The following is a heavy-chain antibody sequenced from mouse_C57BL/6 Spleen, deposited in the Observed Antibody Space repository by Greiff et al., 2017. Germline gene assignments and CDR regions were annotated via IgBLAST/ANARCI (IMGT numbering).Heavy chain of an antibody. CDR1: GYAFSSSW. CDR2: IYPGDGDT. Sequence: QVQLQQSGPELVKPGASVKISCKASGYAFSSSWMNWVKQRPGKGLEWIGRIYPGDGDTNYNGKFKGKATLTADKTSSTAYMQLSSLTSEDSAVYFCAFGYEGALGYWGQGTSVTVSS. V-gene: IGHV1-82*01. J-gene: IGHJ4*01. CDR3: AFGYEGALGY. D-gene: IGHD2-2*01.